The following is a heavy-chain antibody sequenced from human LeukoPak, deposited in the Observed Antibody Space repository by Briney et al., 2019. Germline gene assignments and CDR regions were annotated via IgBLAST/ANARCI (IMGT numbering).Heavy chain of an antibody. J-gene: IGHJ4*02. V-gene: IGHV1-69*05. D-gene: IGHD3-22*01. Sequence: ASVKVSCKASGGTFSSYAISWVRQAPGQGLEWMGGIIPIFGTANYAQKFQGRVTITTDESTSTAYIELSSLRSEDTAVYYCARDPYYCDSSGYFDYWGQGTLVTVSS. CDR1: GGTFSSYA. CDR3: ARDPYYCDSSGYFDY. CDR2: IIPIFGTA.